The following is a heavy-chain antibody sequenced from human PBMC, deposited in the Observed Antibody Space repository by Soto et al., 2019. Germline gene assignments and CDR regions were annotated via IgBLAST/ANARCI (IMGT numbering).Heavy chain of an antibody. V-gene: IGHV4-39*01. J-gene: IGHJ4*02. CDR2: IYYSGST. Sequence: SETLSLTCTVSGGSIISSSYYWGLIRQPPGKGLEWIGSIYYSGSTYYNPSLKSRVTISVDTSKNQFSLKLSSVTAADTAVYYCARHLPTHYDFWSGYRFPFDYWGQGTLVTVSS. CDR1: GGSIISSSYY. CDR3: ARHLPTHYDFWSGYRFPFDY. D-gene: IGHD3-3*01.